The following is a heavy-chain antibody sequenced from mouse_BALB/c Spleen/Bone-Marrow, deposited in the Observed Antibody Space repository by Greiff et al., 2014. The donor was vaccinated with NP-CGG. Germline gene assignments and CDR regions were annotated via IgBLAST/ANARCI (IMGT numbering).Heavy chain of an antibody. V-gene: IGHV2-6-5*01. Sequence: VMLVESGPGLVSPSQSLSITCTVSGFSLTDYGVSWIRQPPGKGLEWLGVIWGGGSTYYNSALKSRLSISKDNSKSQVFLKMNSLQTDDTAMYYCAKSTMITTAFAYWGQGTLVTVSA. CDR3: AKSTMITTAFAY. D-gene: IGHD2-4*01. CDR1: GFSLTDYG. J-gene: IGHJ3*01. CDR2: IWGGGST.